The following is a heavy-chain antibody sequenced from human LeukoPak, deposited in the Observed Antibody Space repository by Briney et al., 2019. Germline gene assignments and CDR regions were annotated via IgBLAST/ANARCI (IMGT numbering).Heavy chain of an antibody. J-gene: IGHJ4*02. CDR2: IWYDGSKK. Sequence: PGGSLRLSCAASGFTFSSYGIHWVRQAPGKGLEGVAVIWYDGSKKYYADSVKGRFTISRDNSKSTLYLQMNSLRAEDTAVYYCARDRGYNYGLLEIDYWGQGTLVTVSS. CDR3: ARDRGYNYGLLEIDY. CDR1: GFTFSSYG. D-gene: IGHD5-18*01. V-gene: IGHV3-33*01.